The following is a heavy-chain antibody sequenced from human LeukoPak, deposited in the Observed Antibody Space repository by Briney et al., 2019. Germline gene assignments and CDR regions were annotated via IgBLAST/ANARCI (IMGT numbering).Heavy chain of an antibody. CDR3: ARKDLGYCSGGSCYSIDAFGI. CDR2: ISYDGSNK. CDR1: GFTFSSYV. D-gene: IGHD2-15*01. Sequence: GGSLRLSCAASGFTFSSYVMHWVRQAPGKGLEWVAIISYDGSNKYYADSVKGRFTISRDNAKNSLYLQMNSLRAEDTAVYYCARKDLGYCSGGSCYSIDAFGIWGQGTMVTVSS. J-gene: IGHJ3*02. V-gene: IGHV3-30*04.